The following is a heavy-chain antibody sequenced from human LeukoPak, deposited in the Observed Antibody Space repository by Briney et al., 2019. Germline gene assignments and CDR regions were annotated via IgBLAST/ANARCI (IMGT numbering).Heavy chain of an antibody. J-gene: IGHJ5*02. V-gene: IGHV4-59*01. CDR1: GDSISSSY. D-gene: IGHD3-22*01. CDR3: ARGFYDSSGYSNCFDP. Sequence: SETLSLTCTVSGDSISSSYWSWIRQPPGKTLEWIGYIYYTGTTNYNPSLKSRVTMSIDTYKNQFSLNLNSVTAADTAVYYCARGFYDSSGYSNCFDPWGQGTLVTVSS. CDR2: IYYTGTT.